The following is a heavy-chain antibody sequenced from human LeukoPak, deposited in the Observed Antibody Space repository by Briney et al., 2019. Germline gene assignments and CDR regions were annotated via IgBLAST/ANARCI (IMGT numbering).Heavy chain of an antibody. J-gene: IGHJ4*02. D-gene: IGHD3-3*01. Sequence: SETLSLTCTVSGGSISSSSYYWGWIRQPPGKGLEWIGTLYYSGSTYYNPSLGSRFTISVDTSKNQFSLKVSSVTAADTAVYYCARQLRHPELNTMYGVVDYWGQGTLVTVSS. V-gene: IGHV4-39*01. CDR2: LYYSGST. CDR1: GGSISSSSYY. CDR3: ARQLRHPELNTMYGVVDY.